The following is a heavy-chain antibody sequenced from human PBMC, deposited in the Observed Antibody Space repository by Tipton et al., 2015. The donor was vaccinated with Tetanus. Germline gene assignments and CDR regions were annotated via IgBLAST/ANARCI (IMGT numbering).Heavy chain of an antibody. D-gene: IGHD3-10*01. J-gene: IGHJ4*02. V-gene: IGHV4-39*02. CDR2: ISYSGRT. CDR3: ARLRETVSRSGWAFDY. Sequence: TLPLTCIVSGGSMSGSGHYGAWVRQSPGKGLEWIGSISYSGRTYYSPSLKSRVTMSVDTSKKDFSVRLGSVTAADTAVYYCARLRETVSRSGWAFDYWGQGILVTVSS. CDR1: GGSMSGSGHY.